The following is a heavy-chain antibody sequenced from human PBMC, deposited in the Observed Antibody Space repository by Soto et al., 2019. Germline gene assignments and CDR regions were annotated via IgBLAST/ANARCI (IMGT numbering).Heavy chain of an antibody. J-gene: IGHJ6*02. CDR2: TSYDENNK. CDR3: AKDRSRWLNYCYGMDV. D-gene: IGHD5-12*01. CDR1: GFTFSSYG. Sequence: QEQLVESGGGVVQPGRSLRLSCAASGFTFSSYGMHWVRQAPGKGLEWVAVTSYDENNKYYADSVKGRFTISRDNSKNTLSLEMDSLRVEDTAVYYCAKDRSRWLNYCYGMDVWGQGTTVTVSS. V-gene: IGHV3-30*18.